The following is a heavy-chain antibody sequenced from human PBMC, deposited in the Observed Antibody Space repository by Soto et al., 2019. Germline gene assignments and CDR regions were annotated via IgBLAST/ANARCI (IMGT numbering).Heavy chain of an antibody. V-gene: IGHV3-23*01. CDR2: IGGDGTTT. CDR1: GFTFSRYA. Sequence: EVHLLESGGGLVQPGGSLRLSCGASGFTFSRYAMSWVRQAPGKGLEWVSVIGGDGTTTFYADSVKGRFTISRDNSKSTLYLQMNSLRAEDTALYYCAKGGISSPFGACDCWGQGTLVSASS. CDR3: AKGGISSPFGACDC. J-gene: IGHJ4*02. D-gene: IGHD6-6*01.